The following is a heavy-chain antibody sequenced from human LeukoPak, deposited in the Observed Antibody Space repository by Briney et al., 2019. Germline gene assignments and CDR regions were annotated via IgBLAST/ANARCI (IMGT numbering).Heavy chain of an antibody. Sequence: GGSLRLSCAASGFTFSSYSMNWVRQAPGKRLEWVSSISSSSSYIYYADSVKGRFTISRDNAKNSLYLQMNSLRAEDTAVYYCASSSSWYLGSWFDPWGQGTLVTVSS. V-gene: IGHV3-21*01. CDR2: ISSSSSYI. CDR3: ASSSSWYLGSWFDP. J-gene: IGHJ5*02. CDR1: GFTFSSYS. D-gene: IGHD6-13*01.